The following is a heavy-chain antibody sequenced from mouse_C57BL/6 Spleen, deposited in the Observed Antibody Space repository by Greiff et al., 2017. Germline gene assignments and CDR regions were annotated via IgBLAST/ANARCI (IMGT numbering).Heavy chain of an antibody. CDR1: GYTFTSYW. CDR2: IDPSDSYT. J-gene: IGHJ2*01. CDR3: ARGGLRRGSYFDY. V-gene: IGHV1-69*01. Sequence: QVQLQQPGAELVMPGASVKLSCKASGYTFTSYWMHWVKQRPGQGLEWIGEIDPSDSYTNYNQKFKGKSTLTVDKSSSTAYMQLSSLTSEDSAVFYCARGGLRRGSYFDYWGQGTTLTVSS. D-gene: IGHD2-4*01.